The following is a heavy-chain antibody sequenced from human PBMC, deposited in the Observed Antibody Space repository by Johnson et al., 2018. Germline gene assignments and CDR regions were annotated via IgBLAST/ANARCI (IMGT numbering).Heavy chain of an antibody. J-gene: IGHJ4*02. CDR2: INGNSATI. D-gene: IGHD5-18*01. CDR1: GFTFSGSA. Sequence: VQLQESGGGLVQPGGSLKLSCAASGFTFSGSAIHWVRQAPGKGLEWVSVINGNSATIYYADSVKGRFTISKCNSKNTLYLQMNSLRVEDTAVYFWAMRGIEERKNIQLSLCYLDYWGQGTLVTVSS. V-gene: IGHV3-23*01. CDR3: AMRGIEERKNIQLSLCYLDY.